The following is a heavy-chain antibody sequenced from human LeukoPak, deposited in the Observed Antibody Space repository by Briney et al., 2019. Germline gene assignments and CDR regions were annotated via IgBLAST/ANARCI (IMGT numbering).Heavy chain of an antibody. V-gene: IGHV4-39*07. Sequence: SETLSLTYTVSGGSISSSSYYWSWIRQPPGKGLEWIGEINHSGSTNYNPSLKSRVTISVDTSKNQFSLKLSSVTAADTAVYYCARLRCSLGVVIMDYWGQGTLVTVSS. CDR3: ARLRCSLGVVIMDY. D-gene: IGHD3-3*01. CDR1: GGSISSSSYY. CDR2: INHSGST. J-gene: IGHJ4*02.